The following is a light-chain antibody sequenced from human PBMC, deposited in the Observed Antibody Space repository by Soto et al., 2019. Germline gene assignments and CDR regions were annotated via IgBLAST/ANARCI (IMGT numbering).Light chain of an antibody. V-gene: IGKV1-5*01. CDR2: DAS. J-gene: IGKJ1*01. CDR3: QQYNSYSSM. CDR1: QAISNW. Sequence: DIQMTQSPSTLSASVGDRVTITCRASQAISNWLAWYQQKPGKAPKLLIYDASILESGVPSRFSGSGSGTEFTLTISSLQPDDFAAYYCQQYNSYSSMFGQGTKV.